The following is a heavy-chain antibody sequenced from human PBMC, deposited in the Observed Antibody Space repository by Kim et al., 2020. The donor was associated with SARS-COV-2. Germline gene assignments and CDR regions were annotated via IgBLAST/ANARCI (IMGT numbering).Heavy chain of an antibody. CDR2: IYYSGST. CDR3: ARAEFMVRGVINYWYFDL. J-gene: IGHJ2*01. Sequence: SETLSLTCTVSGGSISSYYWSWIRQPPGKGLEWIGYIYYSGSTNYNPSLKSRVTISVDTSKNQFSLKLSSVTAADTAVYYCARAEFMVRGVINYWYFDLWGRGTLVTVSS. CDR1: GGSISSYY. V-gene: IGHV4-59*01. D-gene: IGHD3-10*01.